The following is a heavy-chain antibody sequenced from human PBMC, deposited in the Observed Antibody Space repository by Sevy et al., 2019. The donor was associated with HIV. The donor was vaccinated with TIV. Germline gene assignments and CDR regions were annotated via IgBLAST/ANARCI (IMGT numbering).Heavy chain of an antibody. CDR3: ARNPGYCSGGTCYWHFDL. Sequence: GGSLRLSCAASGFTFSNYAMSWVRQAPGKGLEWVSGISGSGGSTYYADSVKGRFTISRDNSKNTLYLQMSSLRAEDTAVYYCARNPGYCSGGTCYWHFDLWGRGTLVTVSS. D-gene: IGHD2-15*01. CDR2: ISGSGGST. J-gene: IGHJ2*01. V-gene: IGHV3-23*01. CDR1: GFTFSNYA.